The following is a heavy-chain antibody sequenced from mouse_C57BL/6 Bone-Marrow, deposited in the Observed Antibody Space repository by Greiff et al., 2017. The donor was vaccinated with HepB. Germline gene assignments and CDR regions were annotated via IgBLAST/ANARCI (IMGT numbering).Heavy chain of an antibody. Sequence: EVQLQQSGTVLARPGASVKMSCKTSGYTFTSYWMHWVKQRPGQGLEWIGAIYPGNSDTSYNQKFKGKAKLTAVTSASTAYMELSSLTNEDSAVYYCTSLPYYGSSYYAMDYWGQGTSVTVSS. CDR2: IYPGNSDT. D-gene: IGHD1-1*01. CDR3: TSLPYYGSSYYAMDY. CDR1: GYTFTSYW. J-gene: IGHJ4*01. V-gene: IGHV1-5*01.